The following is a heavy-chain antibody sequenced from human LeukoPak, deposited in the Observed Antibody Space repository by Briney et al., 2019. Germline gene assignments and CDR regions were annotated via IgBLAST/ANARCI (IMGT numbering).Heavy chain of an antibody. Sequence: GGSLRLSCAASGFTFSSYAMHWVRQAPGKGLEWVAVISYDGSNKYYADSVRGRFTISRDNSKNTLYLQMNSLRAEDTAVYYCAREMGYYDSSGYYYSFDYWGQGTLVTVSS. V-gene: IGHV3-30*04. CDR3: AREMGYYDSSGYYYSFDY. D-gene: IGHD3-22*01. J-gene: IGHJ4*02. CDR1: GFTFSSYA. CDR2: ISYDGSNK.